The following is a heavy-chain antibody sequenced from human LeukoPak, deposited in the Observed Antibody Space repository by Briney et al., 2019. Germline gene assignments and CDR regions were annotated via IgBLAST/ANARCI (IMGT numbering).Heavy chain of an antibody. CDR1: GFTLSNYW. CDR3: ARIGYSSSSLDY. J-gene: IGHJ4*02. V-gene: IGHV3-7*01. D-gene: IGHD2-2*01. Sequence: GGSLRLSCAASGFTLSNYWITWVRQAPGKGLEWVANIKEDGSQIYFVDSLKGRFTISRDNAKKSVHLQMNSLRAEDTAVYYCARIGYSSSSLDYWGQGTLVTVSS. CDR2: IKEDGSQI.